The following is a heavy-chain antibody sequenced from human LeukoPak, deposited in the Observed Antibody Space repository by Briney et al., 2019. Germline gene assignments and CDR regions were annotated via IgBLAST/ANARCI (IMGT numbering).Heavy chain of an antibody. J-gene: IGHJ3*02. Sequence: SETLSLTCTVSGGSISSGSYYWSWIRQPAGKGLEWIGRIYTSGSTNYNPSLKSRVTISVDTSKNQFSPKLSSVTAADTAVYYCASLDVLSAFDIWGQGTMVTVSS. CDR2: IYTSGST. CDR3: ASLDVLSAFDI. V-gene: IGHV4-61*02. D-gene: IGHD6-6*01. CDR1: GGSISSGSYY.